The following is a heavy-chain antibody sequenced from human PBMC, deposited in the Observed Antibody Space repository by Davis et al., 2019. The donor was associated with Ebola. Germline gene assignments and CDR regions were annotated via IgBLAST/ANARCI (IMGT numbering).Heavy chain of an antibody. CDR1: GYTFTNYG. CDR3: AAVGRSIAALPGGYYYYGMDV. V-gene: IGHV1-2*04. Sequence: ASVKVSCKASGYTFTNYGISWVRQAPGQGLEWMGWINPNSGGTNYAQKFQGWVTMTRDTSISTAYMELSSLRSEDTAVYYCAAVGRSIAALPGGYYYYGMDVWGQGTTVTVSS. J-gene: IGHJ6*02. D-gene: IGHD6-6*01. CDR2: INPNSGGT.